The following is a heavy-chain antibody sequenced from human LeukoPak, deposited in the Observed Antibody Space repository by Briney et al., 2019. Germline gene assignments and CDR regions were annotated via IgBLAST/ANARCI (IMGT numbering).Heavy chain of an antibody. CDR3: ASDSSGYSNYFDY. D-gene: IGHD3-22*01. V-gene: IGHV3-33*01. CDR1: GFTFSSYG. Sequence: GGSLRLSCAASGFTFSSYGMHRVRQAPGKGLEWVAVIWYDGSNKYYADSVKGRFTISRDNSKNTLYLQMDSLRAEDTAVYYCASDSSGYSNYFDYWGQGTLVTVSS. CDR2: IWYDGSNK. J-gene: IGHJ4*02.